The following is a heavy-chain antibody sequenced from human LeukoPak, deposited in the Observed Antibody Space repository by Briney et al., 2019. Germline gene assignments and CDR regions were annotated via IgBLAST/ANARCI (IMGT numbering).Heavy chain of an antibody. CDR2: IYYSGST. J-gene: IGHJ3*02. V-gene: IGHV4-39*01. CDR3: ARHASRSYYDFWSGYYSDALDI. CDR1: GGSISSSSYY. Sequence: SETLSPTCTVSGGSISSSSYYWGWIRQPPGKGLEWIGSIYYSGSTYYNPSLKSRVTISVDTSKNQFSLKLSSVTAADTAVYYCARHASRSYYDFWSGYYSDALDIWGQGTMVTVSS. D-gene: IGHD3-3*01.